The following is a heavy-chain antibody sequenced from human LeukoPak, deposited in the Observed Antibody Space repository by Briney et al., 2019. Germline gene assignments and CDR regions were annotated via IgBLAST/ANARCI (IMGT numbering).Heavy chain of an antibody. Sequence: PSETLSLTSTVSGGSISSYYWSSIRQPPGKGREWIGYIYYSGSTNYNPSLKSRVTISVDTSKNQFSLKLSSVTAADTAVYYCARGIPTTVVTPNWFDPWGQGTLVTVSS. V-gene: IGHV4-59*01. CDR1: GGSISSYY. CDR3: ARGIPTTVVTPNWFDP. J-gene: IGHJ5*02. CDR2: IYYSGST. D-gene: IGHD4-23*01.